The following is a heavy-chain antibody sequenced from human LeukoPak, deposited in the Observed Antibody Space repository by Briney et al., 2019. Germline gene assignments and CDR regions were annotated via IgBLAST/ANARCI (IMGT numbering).Heavy chain of an antibody. V-gene: IGHV4-61*02. CDR3: ARDRMPRYCSGVSCTWGAFDI. CDR1: GGSVSSGNYY. CDR2: IYTSGST. Sequence: SETLSLTCTVSGGSVSSGNYYWIWIRQPAGKGLEWIGRIYTSGSTTYNPSLKSRVTISVDTSKNQFSRKLSSVTAADTAVYYCARDRMPRYCSGVSCTWGAFDIWGQGTMVTVSS. D-gene: IGHD2-15*01. J-gene: IGHJ3*02.